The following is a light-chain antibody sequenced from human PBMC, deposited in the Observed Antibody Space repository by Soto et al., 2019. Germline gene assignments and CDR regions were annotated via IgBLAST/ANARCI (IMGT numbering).Light chain of an antibody. CDR3: QQYYSTPT. CDR1: QSVLYSSNNKYY. V-gene: IGKV4-1*01. CDR2: WAS. Sequence: DIVMTQSPDSLAVSLGERATINCKSSQSVLYSSNNKYYLAWYQQKPGQPPKLLIYWASTRESGVPDRFSGSGSGTDFTLTISSLQAEDVAVYYCQQYYSTPTFGGGTKVEIK. J-gene: IGKJ4*01.